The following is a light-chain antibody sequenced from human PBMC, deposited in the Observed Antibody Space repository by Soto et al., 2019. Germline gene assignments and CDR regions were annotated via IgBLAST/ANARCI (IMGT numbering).Light chain of an antibody. J-gene: IGKJ4*01. CDR1: QSVSSTY. CDR2: GAS. Sequence: EIVLTQSPGTLSLSPGERATLSCRASQSVSSTYLAWFQQKPGQAPRLLIYGASSRATGIRDRFSGSGSGTDFTLTISSLEPEDFAVYYCQQFGGSFLTFGGGTKVEIK. V-gene: IGKV3-20*01. CDR3: QQFGGSFLT.